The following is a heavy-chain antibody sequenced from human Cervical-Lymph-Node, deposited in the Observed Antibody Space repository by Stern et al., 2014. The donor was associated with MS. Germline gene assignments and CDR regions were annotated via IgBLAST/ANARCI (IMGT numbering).Heavy chain of an antibody. J-gene: IGHJ5*02. CDR2: INAGNGNT. D-gene: IGHD6-19*01. Sequence: QVQLQQSGAEVKKPGASVKVSCKASGYTFTSYAMHWVRQAPGQRLEWMGWINAGNGNTKYSQKFQGRVTITRDTSASTAYMELSSLRSEDTAVYYCARISGWYEVGWFDPWGQGTLVTVSS. CDR1: GYTFTSYA. V-gene: IGHV1-3*01. CDR3: ARISGWYEVGWFDP.